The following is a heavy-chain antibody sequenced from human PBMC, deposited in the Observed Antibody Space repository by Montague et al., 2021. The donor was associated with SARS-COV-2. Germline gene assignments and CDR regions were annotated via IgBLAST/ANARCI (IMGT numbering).Heavy chain of an antibody. CDR2: IYYSGST. V-gene: IGHV4-59*01. Sequence: SETLSLTCTVSGGSISSYYWSWIRQPPGKGLEWIGYIYYSGSTNYNPSLKSRVTISVDTSKNQFSLKLSSVTAADTAVYYCAREGMVRGSYYYYCGMDVWGQGTTVTVSS. D-gene: IGHD3-10*01. J-gene: IGHJ6*02. CDR3: AREGMVRGSYYYYCGMDV. CDR1: GGSISSYY.